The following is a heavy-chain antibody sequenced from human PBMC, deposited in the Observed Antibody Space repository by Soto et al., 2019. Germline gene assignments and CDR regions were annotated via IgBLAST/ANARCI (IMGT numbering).Heavy chain of an antibody. Sequence: EVQLVESGGGLVQPGGSLRLSCAASGFTVSSNYMSWVRQAPGKGLEWVSVIYSGGSTYYADSVKGRFTISRHNSKNTLDLQMNRLRAEDTAVYYCARNRGGYGDYALDYWGQGTLVTVSS. V-gene: IGHV3-53*04. J-gene: IGHJ4*02. CDR2: IYSGGST. CDR1: GFTVSSNY. D-gene: IGHD4-17*01. CDR3: ARNRGGYGDYALDY.